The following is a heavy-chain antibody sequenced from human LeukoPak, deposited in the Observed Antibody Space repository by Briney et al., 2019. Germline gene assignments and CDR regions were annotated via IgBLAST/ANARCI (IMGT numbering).Heavy chain of an antibody. CDR3: AREVVAGTFDS. CDR1: GFTLNDFY. D-gene: IGHD6-19*01. J-gene: IGHJ4*02. V-gene: IGHV3-11*01. CDR2: IGSSDNII. Sequence: GGSLRLSCAASGFTLNDFYMSWIRQAPGKGLGWVSDIGSSDNIISYADSVKGRFTISRDIAKNSLYLQVNSLRDEDTGVYYCAREVVAGTFDSWGQGTLVTVSS.